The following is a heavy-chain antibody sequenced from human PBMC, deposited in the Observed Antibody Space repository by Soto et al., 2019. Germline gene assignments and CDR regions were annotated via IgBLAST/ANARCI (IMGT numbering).Heavy chain of an antibody. CDR2: TYYSGST. Sequence: PSETLSLTCTVSGGSISSGGYYWSWIRQHPGKGLEWIGYTYYSGSTYYNPSLKSRVTISVDTSKNQFSLKLSSVTAADTAVYYCARDLYCSSTSCYENWFDPWGQGTLVTVSS. V-gene: IGHV4-31*03. J-gene: IGHJ5*02. CDR1: GGSISSGGYY. CDR3: ARDLYCSSTSCYENWFDP. D-gene: IGHD2-2*01.